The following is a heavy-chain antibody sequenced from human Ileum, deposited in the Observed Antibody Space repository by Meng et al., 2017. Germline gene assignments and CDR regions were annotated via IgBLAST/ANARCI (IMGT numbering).Heavy chain of an antibody. J-gene: IGHJ4*02. CDR3: ARDQIGDYVWDY. D-gene: IGHD4-17*01. V-gene: IGHV1-18*01. CDR1: GYTFTSTNYG. CDR2: VSTYNDDT. Sequence: QVQLVQSGAEVTKPGASVKVSCKASGYTFTSTNYGISWMRQAHGQGLEWMGWVSTYNDDTNHVQKFQDRVTMTTDTSTSTVYMELRSLRSDDTAVYYCARDQIGDYVWDYWGQGTLVTVSS.